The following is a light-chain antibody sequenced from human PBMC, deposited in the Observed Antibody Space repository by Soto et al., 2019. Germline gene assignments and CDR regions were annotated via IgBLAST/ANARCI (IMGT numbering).Light chain of an antibody. V-gene: IGKV3-20*01. CDR2: GAS. CDR3: QQYGSSPRALT. Sequence: EIVLTQSPDTLSLSPGERATLSCRASQSVSNNYLAWYQHKPGPAPRLLIYGASSRATGIPDRFSGSGSGTEFTLTLSSLEPEDFAVYSCQQYGSSPRALTFGGGTKVDI. J-gene: IGKJ4*01. CDR1: QSVSNNY.